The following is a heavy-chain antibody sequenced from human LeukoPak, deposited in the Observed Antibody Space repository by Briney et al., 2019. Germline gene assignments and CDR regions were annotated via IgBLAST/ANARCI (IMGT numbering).Heavy chain of an antibody. CDR2: IYYSGAT. Sequence: SETLSLTCTVSGDSITGYYWSWVRQSPEKGLEFIGYIYYSGATNYNPSLRSRVSISLDTSNSQFSLRLTSVTAADTAVYYCARVESVVTTPRMGFDYWAREPWSPSPQ. J-gene: IGHJ4*02. D-gene: IGHD2-21*02. CDR3: ARVESVVTTPRMGFDY. CDR1: GDSITGYY. V-gene: IGHV4-59*01.